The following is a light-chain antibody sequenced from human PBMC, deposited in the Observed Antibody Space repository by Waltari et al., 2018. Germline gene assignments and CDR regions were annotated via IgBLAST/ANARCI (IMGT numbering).Light chain of an antibody. CDR1: SSDVGNYKR. J-gene: IGLJ2*01. Sequence: QSALTQPASVSGSPGQSITISCTGTSSDVGNYKRVSWYLPHPGQAPKLMIYAVSKRPSGVSDRFSGSKSGDMASLTISGLQPEDQAEYFCSSYAGSSKGVFGGGTKVTVL. CDR2: AVS. V-gene: IGLV2-23*02. CDR3: SSYAGSSKGV.